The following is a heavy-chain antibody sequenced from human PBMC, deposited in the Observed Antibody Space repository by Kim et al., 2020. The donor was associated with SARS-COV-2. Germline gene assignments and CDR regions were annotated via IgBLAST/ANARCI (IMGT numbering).Heavy chain of an antibody. Sequence: SVKVSCKASGFTFIGSAMQWVRQARGQRLEWIGWIVVGSGNTNYAQEFQERVTITRDMSTRTAYMELSSLRSEDTAVYYCAAVRDCRGGSCYYDGLSWF. V-gene: IGHV1-58*02. CDR1: GFTFIGSA. CDR2: IVVGSGNT. J-gene: IGHJ5*01. D-gene: IGHD2-15*01. CDR3: AAVRDCRGGSCYYDGLSWF.